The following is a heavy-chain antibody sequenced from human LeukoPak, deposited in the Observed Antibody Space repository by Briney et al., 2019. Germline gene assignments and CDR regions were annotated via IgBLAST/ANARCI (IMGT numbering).Heavy chain of an antibody. CDR1: GYTFTSYD. CDR3: ARGDGSYYPGRTEYFQH. V-gene: IGHV1-8*01. J-gene: IGHJ1*01. D-gene: IGHD1-26*01. CDR2: MNPNSGNT. Sequence: GASVKVSCKASGYTFTSYDINWVRQATGQGLEWMGWMNPNSGNTGYAQKFQGRVTMTRNTSISTAYMELSRLRSDDTAVYYCARGDGSYYPGRTEYFQHWGQGTLVTVSS.